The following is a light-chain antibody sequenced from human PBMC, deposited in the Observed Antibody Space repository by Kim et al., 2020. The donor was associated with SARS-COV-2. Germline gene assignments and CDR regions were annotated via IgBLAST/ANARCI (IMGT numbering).Light chain of an antibody. Sequence: PRRRAWITCGGDRIGSKSVKWYQQKPGQAPVLVIYNDSDRPSGIPQRFSGSNFGDTATLTISPVAAGDEADYYCQVWDSDSDHWVFGGGTKLTVL. CDR3: QVWDSDSDHWV. CDR1: RIGSKS. V-gene: IGLV3-21*04. J-gene: IGLJ2*01. CDR2: NDS.